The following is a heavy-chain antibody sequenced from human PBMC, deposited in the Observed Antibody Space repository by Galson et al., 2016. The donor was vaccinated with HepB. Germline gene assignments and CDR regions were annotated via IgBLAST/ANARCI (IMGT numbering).Heavy chain of an antibody. J-gene: IGHJ5*02. CDR1: GFTFSTYN. CDR3: VTYNSGNPPA. D-gene: IGHD1-26*01. CDR2: ISPDGSRT. Sequence: SLRLSCAASGFTFSTYNMNWVRQAPGEGPSWVSGISPDGSRTRYVDSEKGRFSVSRDNARSKVYLQMNSLGTEDSAIYYCVTYNSGNPPAWGQGTLVIVSS. V-gene: IGHV3-74*01.